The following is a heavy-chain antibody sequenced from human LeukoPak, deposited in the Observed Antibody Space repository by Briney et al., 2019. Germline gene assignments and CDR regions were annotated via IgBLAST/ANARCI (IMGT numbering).Heavy chain of an antibody. V-gene: IGHV3-33*01. J-gene: IGHJ4*02. CDR2: IWYDGGNT. CDR1: GFTFSHYG. Sequence: GRSLRLSCAASGFTFSHYGMHWVRQAPGKGLELVAVIWYDGGNTFYSDSVNGRFTISRDNSKNTLYLQMSILRAEDTAVYYCATGSGYSYGNFHYWGQGTLVTVSS. D-gene: IGHD5-18*01. CDR3: ATGSGYSYGNFHY.